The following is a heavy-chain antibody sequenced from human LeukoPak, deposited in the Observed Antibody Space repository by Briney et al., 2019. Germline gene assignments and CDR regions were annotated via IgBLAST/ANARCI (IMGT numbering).Heavy chain of an antibody. Sequence: ASVKVSCKASGYTFTGYYMHWARQAPGQGLEWMGWINPNSGGTNYAQKFQGRVTMTRDTSISTAYMELSSLRSEDTAVYYCARDRHCIGSTCYGLWGQGTRVTVSS. CDR3: ARDRHCIGSTCYGL. CDR1: GYTFTGYY. D-gene: IGHD2-2*01. CDR2: INPNSGGT. V-gene: IGHV1-2*02. J-gene: IGHJ4*02.